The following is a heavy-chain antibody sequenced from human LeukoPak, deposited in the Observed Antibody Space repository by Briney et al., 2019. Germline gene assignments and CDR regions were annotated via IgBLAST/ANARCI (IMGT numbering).Heavy chain of an antibody. V-gene: IGHV3-74*01. CDR3: ARERSSGWSDY. CDR1: GFTFSSYW. D-gene: IGHD6-19*01. CDR2: IKTDGSST. Sequence: PGGSLRLSCAASGFTFSSYWVDWVRQAPGKGLVWVSRIKTDGSSTSYADSVKGRFTISRDNAKNTLYMQMNSLRAEDTAVYYCARERSSGWSDYWGQGTLVTVSS. J-gene: IGHJ4*02.